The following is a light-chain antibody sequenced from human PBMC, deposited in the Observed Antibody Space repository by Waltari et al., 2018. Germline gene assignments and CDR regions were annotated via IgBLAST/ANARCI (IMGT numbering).Light chain of an antibody. CDR3: CSHAGSYTLV. V-gene: IGLV2-11*01. CDR2: DVN. Sequence: QSALTQPRSASGSPGQSVTISCTGTSSDVGAYDFVSWYQQEPGRAPKVIIYDVNRRPSGVPDRFSGSKSGNTASLTISGLRAEDEADYYCCSHAGSYTLVFGGGTKLTVL. J-gene: IGLJ2*01. CDR1: SSDVGAYDF.